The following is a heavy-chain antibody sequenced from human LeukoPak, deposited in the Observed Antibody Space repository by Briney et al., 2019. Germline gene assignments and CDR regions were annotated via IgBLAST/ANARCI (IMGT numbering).Heavy chain of an antibody. CDR3: VGSGSYTPFDY. V-gene: IGHV3-23*01. Sequence: PGGSLRLSCAASGFTFSSYAMSWVRQAPGKGLEWVSAISGSGGSTYYADSVKGRFTISRDNSKNTPYLQMNSLRAEDTAVYYCVGSGSYTPFDYWGQGTLVTVSS. J-gene: IGHJ4*02. CDR2: ISGSGGST. CDR1: GFTFSSYA. D-gene: IGHD3-10*01.